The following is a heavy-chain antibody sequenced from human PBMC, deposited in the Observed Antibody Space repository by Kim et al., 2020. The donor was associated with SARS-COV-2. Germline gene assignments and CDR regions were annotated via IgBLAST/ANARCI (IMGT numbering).Heavy chain of an antibody. Sequence: GGSLRLSCAASGFSFTSYAMNWVRQAPGKGLEWVSTITGGGGTTYYADSVKGRFTISRDNSKNTLYLEMNSLRAEDTALYYCAKCAFGSWLTDYWGQGTL. CDR1: GFSFTSYA. J-gene: IGHJ4*02. D-gene: IGHD6-13*01. CDR2: ITGGGGTT. CDR3: AKCAFGSWLTDY. V-gene: IGHV3-23*01.